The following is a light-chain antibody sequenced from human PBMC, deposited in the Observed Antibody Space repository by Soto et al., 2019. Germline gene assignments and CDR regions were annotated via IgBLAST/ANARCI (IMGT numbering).Light chain of an antibody. CDR2: DAS. Sequence: EIVLTQSPATLSLSPGERATLSCRASQSVSSYLAWYQQKPGQAPRLLIYDASNRATGIPARFSGSGSGTDFILTISSLEHEELAVYYCQQRSNWPPITFGQGTRLEIK. J-gene: IGKJ5*01. CDR1: QSVSSY. V-gene: IGKV3-11*01. CDR3: QQRSNWPPIT.